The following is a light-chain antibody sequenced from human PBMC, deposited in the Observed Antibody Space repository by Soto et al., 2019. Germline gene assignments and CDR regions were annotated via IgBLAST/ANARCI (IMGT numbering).Light chain of an antibody. J-gene: IGKJ1*01. CDR3: QLSYSTPWT. Sequence: DSQMTPSTSPLYASVGDRVTITWRASQSISTYLIWYQQKPGKAPNLLIYAASNLQSGVPSRFSGSGYGTDFSLTISSLQPEDFATYYCQLSYSTPWTFGQGTKVDIK. CDR1: QSISTY. V-gene: IGKV1-39*01. CDR2: AAS.